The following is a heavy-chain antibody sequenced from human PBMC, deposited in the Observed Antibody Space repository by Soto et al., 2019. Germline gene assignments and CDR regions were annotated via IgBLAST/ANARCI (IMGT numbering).Heavy chain of an antibody. CDR3: AKDRGIPRTTYYYGMDV. D-gene: IGHD2-21*01. CDR1: GFTFSSYG. Sequence: GSLRLSCAASGFTFSSYGMHWVRQAPGKGLEWEAVISYDGSNKYYADSVKGRFTISRDNSKNTLYLQMNSLRAEDTAVYYCAKDRGIPRTTYYYGMDVWGQGTTVTVS. CDR2: ISYDGSNK. V-gene: IGHV3-30*18. J-gene: IGHJ6*02.